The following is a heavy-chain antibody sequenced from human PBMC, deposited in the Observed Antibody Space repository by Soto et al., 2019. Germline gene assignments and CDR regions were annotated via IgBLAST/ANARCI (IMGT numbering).Heavy chain of an antibody. CDR3: ARDTVLTGMFDL. CDR1: GGSIGSYH. J-gene: IGHJ5*02. CDR2: VYYTGTT. Sequence: SETLSLTCTVSGGSIGSYHWSWVRQPPGKGLEWIASVYYTGTTNYNPSLGSRVTISIDAPENQISLKLTSVTAADTAFYYCARDTVLTGMFDLWGQGTLVTVPS. V-gene: IGHV4-59*01. D-gene: IGHD4-17*01.